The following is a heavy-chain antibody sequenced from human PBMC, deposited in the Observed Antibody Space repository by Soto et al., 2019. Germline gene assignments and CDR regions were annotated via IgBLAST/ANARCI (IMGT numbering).Heavy chain of an antibody. V-gene: IGHV4-59*01. Sequence: SETLSLTCTVSGGSISSYYWSWIRQPPGKGLEWIGYIYYSGSTNYNPSLKSRVTISVDTSKNQFSLKLSSVTAADTAVYYCARERSSIAARGGNWFDPWGQGTLVTVSS. CDR1: GGSISSYY. D-gene: IGHD6-6*01. CDR3: ARERSSIAARGGNWFDP. J-gene: IGHJ5*02. CDR2: IYYSGST.